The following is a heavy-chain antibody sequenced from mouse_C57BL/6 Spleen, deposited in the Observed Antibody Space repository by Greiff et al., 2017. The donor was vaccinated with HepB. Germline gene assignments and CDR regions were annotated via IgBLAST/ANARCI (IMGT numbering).Heavy chain of an antibody. CDR2: IDPSDSYT. D-gene: IGHD1-1*01. CDR3: ARAYGSWFAY. Sequence: QVQLKQPGAELVKPGASVKLSCKASGYTFTSYWMQWVKQRPGQGLEWIGEIDPSDSYTNYNQKFKGKATLTVDTSSSTAYMQLSSLTSEDSAVYYCARAYGSWFAYWGQGTLVTVSA. CDR1: GYTFTSYW. V-gene: IGHV1-50*01. J-gene: IGHJ3*01.